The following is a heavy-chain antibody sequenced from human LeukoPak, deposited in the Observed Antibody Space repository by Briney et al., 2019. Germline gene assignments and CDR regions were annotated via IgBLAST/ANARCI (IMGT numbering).Heavy chain of an antibody. CDR1: GFTFSSYG. CDR3: AKDMSGDYVADYFDY. Sequence: GRSLRLSCAASGFTFSSYGMHWVRQAPGKGLEWVAVISYDGSNKYYADSVKGRFTISRDNAKNSLYLQMNSLRAEDTALYYCAKDMSGDYVADYFDYWGQGTLVTVSS. CDR2: ISYDGSNK. D-gene: IGHD4-17*01. J-gene: IGHJ4*02. V-gene: IGHV3-30*18.